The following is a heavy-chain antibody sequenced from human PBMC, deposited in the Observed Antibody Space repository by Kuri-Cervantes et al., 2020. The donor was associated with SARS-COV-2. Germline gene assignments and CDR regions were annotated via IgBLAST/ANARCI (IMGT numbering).Heavy chain of an antibody. Sequence: GSLKISCAASGFTFTDHAMHWVRQAPGKGLQWVALISYDGTKEFYADSVKGRFTISRDNSKSTLYLQMNTLRTEDTAVYCCARDRGTYYWGELSSWGQGTLVTVSS. CDR1: GFTFTDHA. CDR2: ISYDGTKE. CDR3: ARDRGTYYWGELSS. V-gene: IGHV3-30-3*01. D-gene: IGHD2/OR15-2a*01. J-gene: IGHJ5*02.